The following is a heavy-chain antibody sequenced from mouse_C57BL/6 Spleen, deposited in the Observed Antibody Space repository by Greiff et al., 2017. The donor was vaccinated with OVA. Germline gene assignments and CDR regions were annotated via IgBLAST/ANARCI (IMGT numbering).Heavy chain of an antibody. CDR1: GYTFTSYW. D-gene: IGHD1-1*01. Sequence: QVQLQQPGAELVRPGSSVKLSCKASGYTFTSYWMDWVKQRPGQGLEWIGNIYPSDSETHYNQKFKDKATLTVDKSSSTAYMQLSSLTSEDSAVYYCAREGGLTTVVAKGGYFDYWGQGTTLTVSS. CDR3: AREGGLTTVVAKGGYFDY. J-gene: IGHJ2*01. CDR2: IYPSDSET. V-gene: IGHV1-61*01.